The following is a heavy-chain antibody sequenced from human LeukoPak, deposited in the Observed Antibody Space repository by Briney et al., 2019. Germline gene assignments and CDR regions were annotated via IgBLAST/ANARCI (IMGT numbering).Heavy chain of an antibody. CDR1: GGSISSGGYY. CDR3: AREFREEAYYDFWSGYYLDY. D-gene: IGHD3-3*01. V-gene: IGHV4-31*03. J-gene: IGHJ4*02. Sequence: SQTLSLTCTVSGGSISSGGYYWSWIRQHPGQGLEWIGYIYYSGSTYYNPSLKSRVTISVDTSKNQFSLKLSSVTAADTAVYYCAREFREEAYYDFWSGYYLDYWGQGTLVTVSS. CDR2: IYYSGST.